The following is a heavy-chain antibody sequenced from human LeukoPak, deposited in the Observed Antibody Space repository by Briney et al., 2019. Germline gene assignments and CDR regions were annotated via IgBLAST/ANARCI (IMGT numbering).Heavy chain of an antibody. CDR1: GFTVSSNY. CDR2: IYSGGST. J-gene: IGHJ4*02. V-gene: IGHV3-53*01. Sequence: GGSLRLSCAASGFTVSSNYVSWVRQAPGKGLEWVSVIYSGGSTYYADSVKGRFTISRDNSKNTLSLQMNSLRAEDTAVYYCARDYYDGIGYYYEDYWGQGTLVTVSS. D-gene: IGHD3-22*01. CDR3: ARDYYDGIGYYYEDY.